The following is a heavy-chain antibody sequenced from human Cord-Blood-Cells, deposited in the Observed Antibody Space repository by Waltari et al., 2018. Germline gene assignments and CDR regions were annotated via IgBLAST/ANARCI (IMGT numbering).Heavy chain of an antibody. Sequence: QVQLQQSGPGLVKPSQTLSLTCAISGASVSSNSAAWNWIRQSPSRGLEWLGRTYYRSKWYNDYAVSVKSRITINPDTSKNQFSLQLNSVTPEDTAVYYCAREFRGELGEDPSLFDYWGQGTLVTVSS. CDR3: AREFRGELGEDPSLFDY. V-gene: IGHV6-1*01. D-gene: IGHD3-16*01. CDR1: GASVSSNSAA. J-gene: IGHJ4*02. CDR2: TYYRSKWYN.